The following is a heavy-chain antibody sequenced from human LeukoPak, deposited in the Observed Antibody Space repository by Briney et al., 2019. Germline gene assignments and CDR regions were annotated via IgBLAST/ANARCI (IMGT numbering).Heavy chain of an antibody. CDR2: IYYSGST. Sequence: PSETLSLTCTVSGGPISNSIYYWGWIRQPPGKGLEWIESIYYSGSTYYNPSLKSRVTISVDTSKNQFSLKLSSVTAADTAVYYCARRRDYDILTGYFPFDYWGQGTLVTVSS. J-gene: IGHJ4*02. D-gene: IGHD3-9*01. CDR3: ARRRDYDILTGYFPFDY. CDR1: GGPISNSIYY. V-gene: IGHV4-39*01.